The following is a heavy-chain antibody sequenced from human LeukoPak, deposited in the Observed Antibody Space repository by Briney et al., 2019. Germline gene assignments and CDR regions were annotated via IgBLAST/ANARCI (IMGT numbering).Heavy chain of an antibody. V-gene: IGHV4-61*02. CDR3: ARHVAATAPLGY. D-gene: IGHD6-13*01. J-gene: IGHJ4*02. CDR1: GGSISSGSYY. CDR2: IYTSGGT. Sequence: SETLSLTCTVSGGSISSGSYYWSWIRQPAGKGLEWIGRIYTSGGTNYNPSLKSRDTISVDTSKNQFSLKLSSVTAADTAVYYCARHVAATAPLGYWGQGTLVTVSS.